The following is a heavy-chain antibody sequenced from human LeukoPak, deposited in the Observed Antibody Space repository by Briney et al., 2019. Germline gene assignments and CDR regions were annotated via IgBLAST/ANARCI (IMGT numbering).Heavy chain of an antibody. J-gene: IGHJ4*02. CDR2: VSSNGAKT. V-gene: IGHV3-23*01. CDR1: GFTFSSYA. CDR3: AKGGDGYNYYFDY. D-gene: IGHD5-24*01. Sequence: GGSLRLSCAASGFTFSSYAITWVRQAPGKGLEWVSAVSSNGAKTYYADSVKGRFTISRDNYKNMEFLQMNSLRAEDTAVYYCAKGGDGYNYYFDYWGQETLVTVSS.